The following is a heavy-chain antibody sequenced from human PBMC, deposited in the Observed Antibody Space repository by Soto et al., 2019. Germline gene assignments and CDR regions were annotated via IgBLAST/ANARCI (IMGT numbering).Heavy chain of an antibody. CDR1: GGSISTNW. Sequence: QVQLQESGPGLMKPSGTLSLTCAVSGGSISTNWWSWVRQPPGKGLEWIGEIYHSGSNNYNPSLKNRVTMAVDKSQNHLSLNLNSVTAADTAVYYCARHIAVSGTRGFDFWGQGTVVTVSS. D-gene: IGHD6-19*01. V-gene: IGHV4-4*02. CDR3: ARHIAVSGTRGFDF. CDR2: IYHSGSN. J-gene: IGHJ4*02.